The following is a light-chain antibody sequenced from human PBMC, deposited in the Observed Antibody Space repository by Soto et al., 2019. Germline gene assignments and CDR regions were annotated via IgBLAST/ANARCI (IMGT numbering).Light chain of an antibody. CDR3: QQYDNLPLT. V-gene: IGKV1-6*01. J-gene: IGKJ3*01. CDR2: AAS. CDR1: QGIRND. Sequence: AFQMTQCPSSLSPSVRDRVTINCRTSQGIRNDSGWLQQKPGKAPKLLIFAASTLQSGVPSRFSGSGSGTDFTLTITISSLQPEDFATYYCQQYDNLPLTFGPGTKVDIK.